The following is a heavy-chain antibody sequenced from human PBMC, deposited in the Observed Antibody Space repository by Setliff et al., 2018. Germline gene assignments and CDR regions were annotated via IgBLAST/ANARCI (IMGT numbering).Heavy chain of an antibody. CDR2: IHYSGNT. CDR1: GGSINRNY. Sequence: SETLSLTCSVSGGSINRNYWSWIRQPPRKGLEWIGYIHYSGNTNYNPSLKSRVTISVDTSKNSLYLQMNSLRAEDTAVYYCARDRISRYYDSGAHAFDIWGQGTMVTVSS. J-gene: IGHJ3*02. V-gene: IGHV4-59*12. CDR3: ARDRISRYYDSGAHAFDI. D-gene: IGHD3-22*01.